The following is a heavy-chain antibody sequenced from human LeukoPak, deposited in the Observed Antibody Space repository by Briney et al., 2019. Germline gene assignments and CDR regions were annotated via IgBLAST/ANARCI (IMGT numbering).Heavy chain of an antibody. J-gene: IGHJ5*02. CDR3: VRDHGGRYESWYHA. D-gene: IGHD1-26*01. V-gene: IGHV4-39*07. Sequence: SETLSLTCSVSGGFITSDTYHWAWVRQSPGKGLEWIGSIGYDGNHYYNPPLQSRVAMSVDPSKKQFSLRVNSVTAADTGMYYCVRDHGGRYESWYHAWGEGTLVTDSS. CDR2: IGYDGNH. CDR1: GGFITSDTYH.